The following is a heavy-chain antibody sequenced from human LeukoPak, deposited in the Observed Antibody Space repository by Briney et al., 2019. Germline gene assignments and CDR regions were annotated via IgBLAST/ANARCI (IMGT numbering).Heavy chain of an antibody. CDR3: ARDRPSRSSGWPPVTLDY. J-gene: IGHJ4*02. V-gene: IGHV6-1*01. CDR1: GDSVSSNSAA. Sequence: SQTLSLTCAFSGDSVSSNSAAWNWSRQSPSRGLEWLRRTYYRSKWYNDYAVSVKSRITINPDTSKNQFSLQLNSVTPEDTAVYYCARDRPSRSSGWPPVTLDYWGQGTLVTVSS. D-gene: IGHD6-19*01. CDR2: TYYRSKWYN.